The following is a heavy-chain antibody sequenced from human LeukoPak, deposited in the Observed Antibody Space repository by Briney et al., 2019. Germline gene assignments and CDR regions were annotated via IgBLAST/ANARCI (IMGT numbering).Heavy chain of an antibody. CDR1: GFTFSNYS. CDR3: ARDQTAGYSDY. V-gene: IGHV3-23*01. D-gene: IGHD3-22*01. CDR2: ISGTGGTT. J-gene: IGHJ4*02. Sequence: GGSLRLSCAASGFTFSNYSMSWVRQAPGKGLEWVSTISGTGGTTYYADSVKGRFTISRDNSKNTVYLQMNSQSAEDTAVYYCARDQTAGYSDYWGQGTLVTVSS.